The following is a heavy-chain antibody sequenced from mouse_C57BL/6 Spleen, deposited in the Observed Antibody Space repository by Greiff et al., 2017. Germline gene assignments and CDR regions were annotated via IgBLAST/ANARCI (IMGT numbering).Heavy chain of an antibody. V-gene: IGHV1-82*01. Sequence: VQLQQSGPELVPPGASVTISCKASGYAFSSSWMNWVKQGPGKGLEWIGRIYPGDGDTNYNGKFKGKATLTADKSSSTAYMQLSSLTSEDAAVYYCARWLVPGDWGQGTTLTVSS. D-gene: IGHD3-3*01. CDR2: IYPGDGDT. CDR3: ARWLVPGD. J-gene: IGHJ2*01. CDR1: GYAFSSSW.